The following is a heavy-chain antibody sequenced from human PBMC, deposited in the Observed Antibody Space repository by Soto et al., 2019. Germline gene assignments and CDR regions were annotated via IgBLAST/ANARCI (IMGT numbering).Heavy chain of an antibody. V-gene: IGHV4-30-4*01. CDR3: ARIPYYYDSSGFDY. J-gene: IGHJ4*02. Sequence: QVQLQESGPGLVKPSQTLSLTCTVSGGSIISGDYYWNWIRQPPGKGLEWIGYIYYSGSTYYNPSLKSRVTIPIDTSKNQFSLKLSSVTAADTAVHYCARIPYYYDSSGFDYWGQGTLVTVSS. CDR1: GGSIISGDYY. CDR2: IYYSGST. D-gene: IGHD3-22*01.